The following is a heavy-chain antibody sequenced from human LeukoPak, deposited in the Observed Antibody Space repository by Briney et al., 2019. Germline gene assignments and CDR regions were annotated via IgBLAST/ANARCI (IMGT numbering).Heavy chain of an antibody. CDR3: ARSSDCSSTSCYFDY. CDR1: GYSFTSYW. J-gene: IGHJ4*02. Sequence: GESLKISCKGSGYSFTSYWIGWVRQMPGKVLGWMGIIYPGDSDTRYSPSFQGQVAISADKSISTAYLQWSSLKASDTAMYYCARSSDCSSTSCYFDYWGQGTLVTVSS. CDR2: IYPGDSDT. D-gene: IGHD2-2*01. V-gene: IGHV5-51*01.